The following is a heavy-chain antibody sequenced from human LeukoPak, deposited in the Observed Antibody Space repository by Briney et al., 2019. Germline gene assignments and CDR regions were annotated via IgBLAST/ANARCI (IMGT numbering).Heavy chain of an antibody. J-gene: IGHJ2*01. Sequence: PGGSLRLSCAASGFTFSDYYMSWIRQAPGKGLEWVSYISSSGSTIYYADSVKGQFTISRDNAKNSLYLQMNSLRAEDTAVYYCARDLRSAVAGVTGYFDLWGRGTLVTVSS. CDR1: GFTFSDYY. CDR2: ISSSGSTI. CDR3: ARDLRSAVAGVTGYFDL. D-gene: IGHD6-19*01. V-gene: IGHV3-11*01.